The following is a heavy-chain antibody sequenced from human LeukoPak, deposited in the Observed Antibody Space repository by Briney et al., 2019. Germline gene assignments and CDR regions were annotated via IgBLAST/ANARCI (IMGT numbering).Heavy chain of an antibody. D-gene: IGHD3-16*01. CDR2: IKKDGSEK. CDR3: ARDERTYNYYYYYYMDV. V-gene: IGHV3-7*03. J-gene: IGHJ6*03. CDR1: GFTFSSYW. Sequence: GGSLRLSCAASGFTFSSYWMSWVRQAPGKGLEWVANIKKDGSEKYYVDSVKGRFTISRDNAKNSLYLQMNSLRAEDTAVYYCARDERTYNYYYYYYMDVWGKGTTVTVSS.